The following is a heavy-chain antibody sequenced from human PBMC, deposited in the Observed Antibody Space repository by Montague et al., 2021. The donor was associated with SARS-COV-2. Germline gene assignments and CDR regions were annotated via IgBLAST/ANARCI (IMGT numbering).Heavy chain of an antibody. D-gene: IGHD4-17*01. CDR3: ALYGDYALDY. Sequence: SLRLSCVASGFTFDDYAMHWVRQAPGKGLEWVSGISWNSGSIGYADSVKGRFTISRDNAKNSLYLQMNSLRAEDTALYYCALYGDYALDYWGQGTLVTVSS. V-gene: IGHV3-9*01. J-gene: IGHJ4*02. CDR2: ISWNSGSI. CDR1: GFTFDDYA.